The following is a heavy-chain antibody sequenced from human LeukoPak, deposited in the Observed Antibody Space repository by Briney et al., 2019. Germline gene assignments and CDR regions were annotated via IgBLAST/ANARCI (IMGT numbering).Heavy chain of an antibody. CDR1: GGTFSSYA. Sequence: SVKVSCKASGGTFSSYAISWVRQAPGQGLEWIGGIIPIFGTANYAQKFQGRVTITTDESTSTAYMELSSLRSEDTAVYYCSGGSKLGYYYYYYMDVWGKGTTVTVSS. V-gene: IGHV1-69*05. J-gene: IGHJ6*03. D-gene: IGHD2-15*01. CDR2: IIPIFGTA. CDR3: SGGSKLGYYYYYYMDV.